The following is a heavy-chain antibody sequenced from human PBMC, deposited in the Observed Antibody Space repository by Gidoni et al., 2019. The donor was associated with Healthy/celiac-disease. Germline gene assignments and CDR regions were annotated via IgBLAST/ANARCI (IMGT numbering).Heavy chain of an antibody. CDR2: IYYSGST. V-gene: IGHV4-59*01. D-gene: IGHD6-13*01. CDR1: GGSLIRYY. CDR3: ARVGIAAAGPPYYFDY. Sequence: VQLQESGPGLVKLSETLSLTCTVSGGSLIRYYWSWIRQPPGKGLEWIGYIYYSGSTNYNPSLKSRVTISVDTSKNQFSLKLSSVTAADTAVYYCARVGIAAAGPPYYFDYWGQGTLVTVSS. J-gene: IGHJ4*02.